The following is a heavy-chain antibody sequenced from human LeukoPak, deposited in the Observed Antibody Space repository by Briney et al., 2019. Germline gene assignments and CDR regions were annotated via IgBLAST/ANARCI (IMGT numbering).Heavy chain of an antibody. CDR3: ATQRGSYLWGTDFDY. CDR2: INPNSGDT. CDR1: GYTFTSYY. J-gene: IGHJ4*02. V-gene: IGHV1-2*02. D-gene: IGHD3-16*01. Sequence: ASVKVSCKASGYTFTSYYMHWVRQAPGQGLEWMGWINPNSGDTKYSQKFQGRVTMTRDTSISTAYMELSRLRSDDTAVYYCATQRGSYLWGTDFDYWGQGTPVTVSS.